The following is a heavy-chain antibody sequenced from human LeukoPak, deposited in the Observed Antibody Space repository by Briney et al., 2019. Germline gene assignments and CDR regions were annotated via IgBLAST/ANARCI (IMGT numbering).Heavy chain of an antibody. CDR1: GYTFSSYA. V-gene: IGHV1-69*13. D-gene: IGHD3-3*01. J-gene: IGHJ5*02. CDR3: ARDSFRYDFWSGYYTENWFDP. Sequence: SVKVSCKASGYTFSSYAISWVRQAPGQGLEWMGGIIPIFGTANYAQKIQGRVTITADESTSTAYMELSSLRSEDTAVYYCARDSFRYDFWSGYYTENWFDPWGQGTLVTVSS. CDR2: IIPIFGTA.